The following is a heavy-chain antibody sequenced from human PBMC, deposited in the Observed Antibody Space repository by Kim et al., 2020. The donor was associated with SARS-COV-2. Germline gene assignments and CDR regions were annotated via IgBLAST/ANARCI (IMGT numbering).Heavy chain of an antibody. D-gene: IGHD3-22*01. CDR3: ARWTEDSSRYYYGRVDH. V-gene: IGHV3-74*01. Sequence: GGSLRLSCAASGFTFRDYWMHWVRQGPGKGLVWVSRINSDGSVTSYADSVKGRFTISRDNAKNTLYLQMSSLRAEDTALYYCARWTEDSSRYYYGRVDHWGQGTLVTVSS. J-gene: IGHJ4*02. CDR2: INSDGSVT. CDR1: GFTFRDYW.